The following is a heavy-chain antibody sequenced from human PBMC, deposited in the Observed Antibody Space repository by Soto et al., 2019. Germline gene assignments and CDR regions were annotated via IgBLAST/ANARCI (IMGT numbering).Heavy chain of an antibody. CDR2: ISAYNGNT. CDR3: FSYGSGVDAFDI. D-gene: IGHD3-10*01. CDR1: DYTFTSYG. J-gene: IGHJ3*02. V-gene: IGHV1-18*01. Sequence: ASVKVSCKASDYTFTSYGISWVRQAPGQGLEWMGWISAYNGNTNYAQKLQGRVTMTTDTSTSTAYMELRSLRSDDTAVYYCFSYGSGVDAFDIWGQGTMVTVSS.